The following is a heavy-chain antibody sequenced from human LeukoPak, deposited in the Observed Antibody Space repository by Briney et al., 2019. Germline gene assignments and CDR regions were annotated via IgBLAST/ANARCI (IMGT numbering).Heavy chain of an antibody. J-gene: IGHJ4*02. Sequence: PGGSLRLSCAASGFTFSSYSMNWVRQAPGKGLEWVSSISSSSSYIYYADSVKGRFTISRDNAKNSLYLQMNSLRAEDTAMYYCVRDFSLTRLERPFDYWGQGALVTVSS. V-gene: IGHV3-21*01. D-gene: IGHD1-1*01. CDR3: VRDFSLTRLERPFDY. CDR1: GFTFSSYS. CDR2: ISSSSSYI.